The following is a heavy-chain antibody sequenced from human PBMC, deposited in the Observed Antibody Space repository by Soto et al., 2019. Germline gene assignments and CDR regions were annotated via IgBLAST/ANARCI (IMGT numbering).Heavy chain of an antibody. CDR3: AKNQRDELSGDYYFFVDY. D-gene: IGHD3-10*01. V-gene: IGHV3-33*06. J-gene: IGHJ4*02. CDR2: IWYNGSST. Sequence: GGSLRLSCAASGFTFSSYGMHWVRQAPGKGLEWVAVIWYNGSSTYYADSVKGRFTISRDNSKNTLYLQMNSLRAEDTAVYYCAKNQRDELSGDYYFFVDYWGQGILVTVSS. CDR1: GFTFSSYG.